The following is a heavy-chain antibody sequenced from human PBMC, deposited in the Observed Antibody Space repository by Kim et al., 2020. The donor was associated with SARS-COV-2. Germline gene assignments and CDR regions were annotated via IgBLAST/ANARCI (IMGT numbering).Heavy chain of an antibody. CDR2: IYYSGST. D-gene: IGHD4-17*01. CDR3: ACTVLQDYGVFESPFYY. V-gene: IGHV4-39*01. CDR1: GGSISSSSYY. Sequence: SETLSLTCTVSGGSISSSSYYWGWIRQPPGKGLEWIGSIYYSGSTYYNPSLKSRVTISVDTSKNQFSLKLSSVTAADTAVYYCACTVLQDYGVFESPFYYWGQGTLVTVSS. J-gene: IGHJ4*02.